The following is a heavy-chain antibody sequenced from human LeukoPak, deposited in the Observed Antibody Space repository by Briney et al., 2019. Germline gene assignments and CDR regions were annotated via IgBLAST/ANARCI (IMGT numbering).Heavy chain of an antibody. CDR2: INHSGST. V-gene: IGHV4-34*01. Sequence: QPSETLSLTCGVYGGPFSGYYWSWIRQPPGKGREWIGEINHSGSTNYNPSLKSRVTISVDTSKNQFSLKLSSVTAADTAVYYCARGITMIVVPYYFDYWGQGTLVTVSS. CDR1: GGPFSGYY. J-gene: IGHJ4*02. CDR3: ARGITMIVVPYYFDY. D-gene: IGHD3-22*01.